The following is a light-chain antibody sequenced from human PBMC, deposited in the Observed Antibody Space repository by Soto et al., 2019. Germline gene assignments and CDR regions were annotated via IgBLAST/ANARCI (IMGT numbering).Light chain of an antibody. Sequence: QSVLTQPASVSGSPGQSITISCTGTSSDVGGYNHVSWYQQHPGKAPKLIIYEVSNRPSGVPDRFSGSKSGNTASLTVSGLQAEDEADYYCNSYAGGDWVFGVGTKVTVL. CDR3: NSYAGGDWV. V-gene: IGLV2-8*01. CDR1: SSDVGGYNH. J-gene: IGLJ3*02. CDR2: EVS.